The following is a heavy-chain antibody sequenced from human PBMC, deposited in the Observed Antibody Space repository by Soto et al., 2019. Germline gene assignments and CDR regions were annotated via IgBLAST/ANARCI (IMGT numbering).Heavy chain of an antibody. Sequence: EVQLLESGGGLVQPGGSLRLSCAASGFTFSSYATSWVRQAPGKGLEWVSAISGSGGGTYYADSVKCRFTISRDNSKNTLYLQMNSLRDEDTAVYYCAKAAARDYYYYMDVWGKGTTVTVSS. J-gene: IGHJ6*03. CDR1: GFTFSSYA. V-gene: IGHV3-23*01. CDR2: ISGSGGGT. CDR3: AKAAARDYYYYMDV.